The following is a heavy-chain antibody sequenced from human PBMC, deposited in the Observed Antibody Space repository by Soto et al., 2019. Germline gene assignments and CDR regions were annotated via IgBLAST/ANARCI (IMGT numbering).Heavy chain of an antibody. Sequence: PSETLSLTCTVSGGSISGSSYYWGWIRQPPGKGLEWIGSIFYSGSPYYNPSLKIRVSISAAKSISTAYLQWSSLKASDTAMYHCPRTAAAGKYYYGMDVWGQGTTVPVSS. V-gene: IGHV4-39*02. CDR2: IFYSGSP. CDR3: PRTAAAGKYYYGMDV. CDR1: GGSISGSSYY. J-gene: IGHJ6*02. D-gene: IGHD6-13*01.